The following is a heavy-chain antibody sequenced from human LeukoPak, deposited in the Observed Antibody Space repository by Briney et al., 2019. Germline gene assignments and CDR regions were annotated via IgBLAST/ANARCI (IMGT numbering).Heavy chain of an antibody. CDR1: GGSISSSSYY. V-gene: IGHV4-39*07. J-gene: IGHJ5*02. CDR2: IYYSGST. D-gene: IGHD3-3*01. CDR3: ARSLNYDFLSGQGGNWFDP. Sequence: PSETLSLTCTVSGGSISSSSYYWGWIRQPPGKGLEWIGSIYYSGSTYYNPSLKSRVTISVDTSKNQFSLKLSSVTAADTAVYYCARSLNYDFLSGQGGNWFDPWGQGTLVTVSS.